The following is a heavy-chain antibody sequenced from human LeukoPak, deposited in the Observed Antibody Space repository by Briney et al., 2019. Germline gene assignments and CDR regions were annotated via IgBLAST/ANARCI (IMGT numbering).Heavy chain of an antibody. CDR3: ASRRYSGSY. J-gene: IGHJ4*02. V-gene: IGHV4-34*01. CDR1: GGSFSGYY. Sequence: PSETLSLTCAVYGGSFSGYYWSWIRQPPGKGLEWIGEINHSGSTNYNPSLKSRVTISVDTSKNQFSLKLCSVTAADTAVYYCASRRYSGSYWGQGTLVTVSS. D-gene: IGHD1-26*01. CDR2: INHSGST.